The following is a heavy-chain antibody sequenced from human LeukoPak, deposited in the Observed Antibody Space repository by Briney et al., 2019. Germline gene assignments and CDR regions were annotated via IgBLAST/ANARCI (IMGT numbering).Heavy chain of an antibody. J-gene: IGHJ4*02. V-gene: IGHV3-23*01. CDR3: AKDYPEGRIVVVPAAIQVTDY. Sequence: GGSLRLSCAASGFTFSSYAMSWVRQAPGKGLEWVSAISGSGGSTYYADSVKGRFTISRDNSKNTLYLQMNSLRAEGTAVYYCAKDYPEGRIVVVPAAIQVTDYWGQGTLVTVSS. CDR1: GFTFSSYA. D-gene: IGHD2-2*01. CDR2: ISGSGGST.